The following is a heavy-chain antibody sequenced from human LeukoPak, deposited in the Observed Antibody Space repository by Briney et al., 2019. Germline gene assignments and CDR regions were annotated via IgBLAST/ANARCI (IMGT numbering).Heavy chain of an antibody. Sequence: PGGSLRLSCAASGFTFSTYAMSWVRQAPGKGLGWVSAISGSGGSTNYADSVKGRVTVSRDNSKSTLYLQMNSLRAEDTAVYYCAKSSYYDSSGYYREYYFDYWGQGTLVTVSS. CDR2: ISGSGGST. V-gene: IGHV3-23*01. CDR3: AKSSYYDSSGYYREYYFDY. J-gene: IGHJ4*02. D-gene: IGHD3-22*01. CDR1: GFTFSTYA.